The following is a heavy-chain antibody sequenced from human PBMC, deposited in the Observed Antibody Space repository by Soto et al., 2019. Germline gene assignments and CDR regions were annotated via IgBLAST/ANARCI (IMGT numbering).Heavy chain of an antibody. Sequence: QVQLVQSGAEVKKPGSSVKVSCKASGGTFSSYTISWVRQAPGQGLEWMGRIIPILGIANYAQKFQGRVTITADKSTSTAYMELSSLRSEDTTVYYCASSSGSLDAFDIWGQGTMVTVSS. V-gene: IGHV1-69*02. CDR1: GGTFSSYT. J-gene: IGHJ3*02. CDR2: IIPILGIA. CDR3: ASSSGSLDAFDI. D-gene: IGHD1-26*01.